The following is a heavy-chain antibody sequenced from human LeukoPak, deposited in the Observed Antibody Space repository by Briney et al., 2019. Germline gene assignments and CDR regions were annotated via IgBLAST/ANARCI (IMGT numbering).Heavy chain of an antibody. V-gene: IGHV3-23*01. CDR3: ATKFDF. Sequence: GGSLRLSCAASGLTFNTYGMTWFRQAPGKGLEWVSTVNKGGENTHYAESVKGRFTISRDNSKNTVYLQVSSLRAEDTAMYYCATKFDFWGQGTLVTVSS. J-gene: IGHJ4*02. CDR2: VNKGGENT. CDR1: GLTFNTYG.